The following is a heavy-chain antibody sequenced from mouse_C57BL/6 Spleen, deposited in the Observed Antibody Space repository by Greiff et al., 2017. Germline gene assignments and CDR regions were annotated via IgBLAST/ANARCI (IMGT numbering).Heavy chain of an antibody. V-gene: IGHV7-3*01. D-gene: IGHD1-1*01. CDR2: IRNKANGYTT. CDR3: ARYDYGSSSFAY. Sequence: EVKVEESGGGLVQPGGSLSLSCAASGFTFTDYYMSWVRQPPGKALEWLGFIRNKANGYTTEYSASVKGRFTISRDNSQSILYLQMNALRAEDSATYYCARYDYGSSSFAYWGQGTLVTVSA. CDR1: GFTFTDYY. J-gene: IGHJ3*01.